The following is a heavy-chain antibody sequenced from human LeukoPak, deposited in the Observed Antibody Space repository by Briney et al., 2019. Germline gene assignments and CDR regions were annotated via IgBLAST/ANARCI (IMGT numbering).Heavy chain of an antibody. CDR3: AKGDPGFVVVPAATTLDY. Sequence: GGSLRLSCAASGFTFSSYWMSWVRQAPGKGLEWVANIKQDGSEKYYVDSVKGRFTISRDNSKNTLYLQMNSLRAEDTAVYYCAKGDPGFVVVPAATTLDYWGQGTLVTVSS. CDR2: IKQDGSEK. V-gene: IGHV3-7*03. D-gene: IGHD2-2*01. CDR1: GFTFSSYW. J-gene: IGHJ4*02.